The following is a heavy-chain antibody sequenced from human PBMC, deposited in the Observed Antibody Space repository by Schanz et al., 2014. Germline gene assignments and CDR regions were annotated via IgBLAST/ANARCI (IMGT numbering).Heavy chain of an antibody. J-gene: IGHJ4*02. CDR3: ARDPNTSAWLPYFDT. V-gene: IGHV3-23*01. Sequence: EVQLLESGGGLVQPGGSLRLSCAASGFTFRNYGMSWVRQAPGQGLEWVSAISGSGGSTYYADSVKGRFTISRDNSKNTLYLQMNSLRTDDTAMYYCARDPNTSAWLPYFDTWGQGTLVTVSS. CDR2: ISGSGGST. CDR1: GFTFRNYG. D-gene: IGHD6-19*01.